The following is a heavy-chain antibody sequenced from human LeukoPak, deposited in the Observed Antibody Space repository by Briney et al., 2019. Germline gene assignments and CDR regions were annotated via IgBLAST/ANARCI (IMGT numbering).Heavy chain of an antibody. CDR2: IRYDGSNK. D-gene: IGHD3-22*01. CDR3: AKGGPITMIVVALGDYYYMDV. CDR1: GFTFSSYG. Sequence: GGSLRLSCAASGFTFSSYGMHWVRQAPGKGLEWVAFIRYDGSNKYYADSVKGRFTISRDNSKNTLYLQMNSLRAEDTAVYYCAKGGPITMIVVALGDYYYMDVWGKGTTVTISS. V-gene: IGHV3-30*02. J-gene: IGHJ6*03.